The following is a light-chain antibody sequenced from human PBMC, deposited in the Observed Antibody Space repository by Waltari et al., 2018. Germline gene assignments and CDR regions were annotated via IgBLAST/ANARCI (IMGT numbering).Light chain of an antibody. CDR1: LLTGKF. CDR2: RDS. Sequence: SYELTQPSSVSVSPGQTAKITCSGDLLTGKFARWFQQKPGQAPVMLIYRDSEWPSGVPERFSGSSSGPTVTLTISGAQDEDEADYYCYSASDDNLIFGGGTKLTVL. CDR3: YSASDDNLI. V-gene: IGLV3-27*01. J-gene: IGLJ2*01.